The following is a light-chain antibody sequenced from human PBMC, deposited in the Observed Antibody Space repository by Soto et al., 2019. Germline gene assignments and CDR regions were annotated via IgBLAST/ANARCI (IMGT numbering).Light chain of an antibody. V-gene: IGLV2-23*02. CDR3: SSYATINTFV. J-gene: IGLJ1*01. CDR1: SSDVGTYNL. CDR2: EDN. Sequence: QSALTQPASVSGSPGQSITISCTGTSSDVGTYNLVSWYQQHPGKAPKLLISEDNKRPSGVSTRFSGSKSGNTASLSISGLQAEDGAAYFCSSYATINTFVFGTGTKVTVL.